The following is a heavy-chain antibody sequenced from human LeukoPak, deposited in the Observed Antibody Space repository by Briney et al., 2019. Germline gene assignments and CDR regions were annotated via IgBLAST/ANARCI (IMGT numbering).Heavy chain of an antibody. V-gene: IGHV1-2*02. Sequence: ASVKVSCKASGYTFTGYYMHWVRQAPGQGLEWMGWINPNSGGTNYAQKFQGRVTMTRDTSISTAYMELSRLRSDDTAVYYCAREVVPAARKSGRLMNPWGQGTLVTVSS. CDR3: AREVVPAARKSGRLMNP. CDR1: GYTFTGYY. D-gene: IGHD2-2*01. CDR2: INPNSGGT. J-gene: IGHJ5*02.